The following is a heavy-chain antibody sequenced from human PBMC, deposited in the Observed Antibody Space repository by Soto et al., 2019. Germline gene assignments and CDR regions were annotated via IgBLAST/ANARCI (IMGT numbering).Heavy chain of an antibody. CDR1: GGTFSRYA. Sequence: QVQLVQSGAEGKKPGSSVKVSCKASGGTFSRYAISWVRQAPGQGLEWMGGIIPIFGTANYAQKFQGRVTITADESTSTAYMELSSLRSEDTAVYYCARFMVWGVIIHYYYYCMGVWGQGTTVTASS. J-gene: IGHJ6*02. CDR2: IIPIFGTA. D-gene: IGHD3-10*01. CDR3: ARFMVWGVIIHYYYYCMGV. V-gene: IGHV1-69*01.